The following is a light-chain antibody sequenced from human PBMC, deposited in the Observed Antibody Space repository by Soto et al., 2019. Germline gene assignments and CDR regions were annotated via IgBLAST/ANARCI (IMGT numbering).Light chain of an antibody. Sequence: EIVMTQSPATLSVSPGERATLSCRASQSVSSNLAWYQQKPGQAPRRLIYGASTSATGIPARFSGSGSETEFTLTISSLQYEDFVVYYCQQYNNWPPFTFGPGTKVDIK. CDR3: QQYNNWPPFT. J-gene: IGKJ3*01. V-gene: IGKV3-15*01. CDR1: QSVSSN. CDR2: GAS.